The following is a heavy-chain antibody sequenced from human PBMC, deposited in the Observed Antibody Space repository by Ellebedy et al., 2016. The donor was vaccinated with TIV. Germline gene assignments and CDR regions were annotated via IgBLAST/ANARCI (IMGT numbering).Heavy chain of an antibody. D-gene: IGHD4-17*01. CDR3: ASLPHYGDSGP. CDR2: INPNSGGT. CDR1: GYTFTGYQ. Sequence: AASVKVSCKTSGYTFTGYQIHWVRQAPGQGLEWMGWINPNSGGTNYAQKFQGRVTMTRDTSISTAYMELSRLRSDDTAVYYCASLPHYGDSGPWGQGTLVTVSS. J-gene: IGHJ5*02. V-gene: IGHV1-2*02.